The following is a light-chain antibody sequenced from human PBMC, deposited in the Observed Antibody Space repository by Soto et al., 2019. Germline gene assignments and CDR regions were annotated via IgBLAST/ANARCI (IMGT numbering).Light chain of an antibody. CDR3: CSFAGNSIYV. CDR1: SSDVGRYSL. J-gene: IGLJ1*01. Sequence: TQSACVSGSAGQSITISCTGTSSDVGRYSLVSWYQQHPGKAPKVIISEDSKRPSGVSNRFSGSKTGNTASLTISGLQAEDEADYYCCSFAGNSIYVFGTGTKVTVL. CDR2: EDS. V-gene: IGLV2-23*01.